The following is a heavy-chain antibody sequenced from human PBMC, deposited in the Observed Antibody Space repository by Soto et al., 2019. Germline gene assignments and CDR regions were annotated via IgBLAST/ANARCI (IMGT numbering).Heavy chain of an antibody. V-gene: IGHV5-51*01. D-gene: IGHD3-3*01. J-gene: IGHJ6*02. CDR2: IYPGDSDT. Sequence: GESLKISCTGSGYSFTRYWIGWVRQMPGKGLEWMGIIYPGDSDTRYSPSFQGQVTISADKSISTAYLQWSSLKASDTAMYYCARQEWLFSDYYYGMDVWGQGTTVTVSS. CDR3: ARQEWLFSDYYYGMDV. CDR1: GYSFTRYW.